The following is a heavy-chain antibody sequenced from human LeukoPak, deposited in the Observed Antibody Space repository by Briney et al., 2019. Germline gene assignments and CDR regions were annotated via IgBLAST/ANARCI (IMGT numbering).Heavy chain of an antibody. CDR2: IYHSGST. D-gene: IGHD2-2*01. CDR3: ARSACGYCSSTSCYYAFDI. V-gene: IGHV4-38-2*01. CDR1: GYSISSGYY. Sequence: PSETLSLTCAVSGYSISSGYYWGWIRQPPGKGLEWIGSIYHSGSTNYNPSLKSRVTISVDTSKNQFSLKLSSVTAADTAVYYCARSACGYCSSTSCYYAFDIWGQGTMVTVSS. J-gene: IGHJ3*02.